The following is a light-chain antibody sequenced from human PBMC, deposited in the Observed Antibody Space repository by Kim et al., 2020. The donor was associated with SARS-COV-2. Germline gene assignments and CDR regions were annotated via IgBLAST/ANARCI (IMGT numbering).Light chain of an antibody. V-gene: IGKV3-15*01. CDR3: QQYNTWPRT. CDR1: QSVNSD. CDR2: GAS. J-gene: IGKJ2*02. Sequence: EIVMTQSPATLSVSPGERATLSCRASQSVNSDLAWYQHKPGQAPRLLIYGASTRATAIPDRFSGSGSGTEFTLTINSLLSEDFAVYYCQQYNTWPRTFGLGTKLEI.